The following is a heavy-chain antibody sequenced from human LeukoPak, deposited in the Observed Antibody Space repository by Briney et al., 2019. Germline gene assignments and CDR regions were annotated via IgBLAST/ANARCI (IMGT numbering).Heavy chain of an antibody. CDR1: GYTFTSYG. V-gene: IGHV1-18*01. Sequence: APVKVSCKASGYTFTSYGISWVRQAPGQGLEWMGWISAYNGNTNYAQKLQGRVTMTTDTSTSTAYMELRSLRSDDTAVYYCARRLHGYYDFWSGSYFDYWGQGTLVTVSS. J-gene: IGHJ4*02. CDR2: ISAYNGNT. CDR3: ARRLHGYYDFWSGSYFDY. D-gene: IGHD3-3*01.